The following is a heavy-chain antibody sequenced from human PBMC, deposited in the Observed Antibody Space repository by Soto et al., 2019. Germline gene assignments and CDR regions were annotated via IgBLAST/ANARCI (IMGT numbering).Heavy chain of an antibody. D-gene: IGHD4-17*01. CDR3: ARARDYGAPRAFDI. CDR2: IIPIFGTA. Sequence: VASVKVSCKASGGTFSSYAISWVRQAPGQGLEWMGGIIPIFGTANYAQKFQGRVTITADESTSTAYMELSSLRSEDTAVYYCARARDYGAPRAFDIWGQGTMVTVSS. J-gene: IGHJ3*02. CDR1: GGTFSSYA. V-gene: IGHV1-69*13.